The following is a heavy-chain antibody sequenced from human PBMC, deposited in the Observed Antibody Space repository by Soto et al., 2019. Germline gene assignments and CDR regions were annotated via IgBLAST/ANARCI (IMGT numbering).Heavy chain of an antibody. Sequence: XGTLSLTCAVYGGSFSGYYWSWIRQPPGKGLEWIGEINHSGSTNYNPSLKSRVTISVDTSKNQFSLKLSSVTAADTAVYYCARAAYDILTGYYRWTYWYFDLWGRGTLVTVSS. CDR3: ARAAYDILTGYYRWTYWYFDL. V-gene: IGHV4-34*01. CDR2: INHSGST. J-gene: IGHJ2*01. D-gene: IGHD3-9*01. CDR1: GGSFSGYY.